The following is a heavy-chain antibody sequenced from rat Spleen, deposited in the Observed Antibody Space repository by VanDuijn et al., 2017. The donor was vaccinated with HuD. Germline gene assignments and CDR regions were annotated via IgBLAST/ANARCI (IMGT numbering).Heavy chain of an antibody. CDR3: AREGKYGYNSFDY. CDR2: TWTGGST. D-gene: IGHD1-9*01. CDR1: GFSLTSYN. V-gene: IGHV2-30*01. J-gene: IGHJ2*01. Sequence: QVQLKESGPGLVQPSQTLSLTCTVSGFSLTSYNVHWVRQPTGKGLEWMGITWTGGSTDYNSALKSRLSITRDTSKSQVFLKMNSLQTEDTATYYCAREGKYGYNSFDYWGQGVMVTVSS.